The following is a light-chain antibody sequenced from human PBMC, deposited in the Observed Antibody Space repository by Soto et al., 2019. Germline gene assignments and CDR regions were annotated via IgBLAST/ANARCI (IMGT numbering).Light chain of an antibody. CDR2: GAS. CDR1: QNVYINS. J-gene: IGKJ3*01. Sequence: EVVLTQSPGTLSLSPGERATLSCRASQNVYINSLAWYQLKPGQPPRLLIYGASTRAAAIPDRFSGSGSGADFALSIDGLEPEDFAIYYCQQYGDSPLTFGPGTRVD. V-gene: IGKV3-20*01. CDR3: QQYGDSPLT.